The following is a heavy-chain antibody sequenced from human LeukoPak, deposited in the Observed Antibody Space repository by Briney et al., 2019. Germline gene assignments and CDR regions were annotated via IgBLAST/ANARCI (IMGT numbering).Heavy chain of an antibody. J-gene: IGHJ4*02. V-gene: IGHV3-53*01. CDR1: GFTVSSNY. Sequence: GGSLRLSCAASGFTVSSNYMSWVRQAPGKGLEWVSVIYSGGSTYYADSVKGRFTISRDNSKNTLYLQMNSLGAEDTAVYYCARTIFGVVEDLYYFDYWGQGTLVTVSS. CDR3: ARTIFGVVEDLYYFDY. D-gene: IGHD3-3*01. CDR2: IYSGGST.